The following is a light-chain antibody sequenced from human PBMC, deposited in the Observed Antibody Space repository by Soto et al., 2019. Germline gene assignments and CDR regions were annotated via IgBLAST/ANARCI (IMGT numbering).Light chain of an antibody. CDR3: QKRGNWTPMYT. V-gene: IGKV3-11*01. J-gene: IGKJ2*01. CDR2: DAS. Sequence: EVVLTQSTATLSLSPGEGATLSCRASQSVGNNLSWYQQKPGQAPRLLIYDASTRATGIPARFSGGGSGTDFTLTTSSREHEDFVISYCQKRGNWTPMYTFGQGTKLDI. CDR1: QSVGNN.